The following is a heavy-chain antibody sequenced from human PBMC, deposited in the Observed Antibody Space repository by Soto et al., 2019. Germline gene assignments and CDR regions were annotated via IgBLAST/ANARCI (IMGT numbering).Heavy chain of an antibody. CDR2: AYYSGST. D-gene: IGHD3-10*01. V-gene: IGHV4-61*01. Sequence: SETLSLTCTVSGDSVNTGSYYWSWIRQPPGKGLEWIGYAYYSGSTNYNPSLKSRVTISLDTSRNHFSLKLPSVTAAPTAVDDCATGRYHYGCECWGQGTLVTVSS. CDR3: ATGRYHYGCEC. CDR1: GDSVNTGSYY. J-gene: IGHJ4*02.